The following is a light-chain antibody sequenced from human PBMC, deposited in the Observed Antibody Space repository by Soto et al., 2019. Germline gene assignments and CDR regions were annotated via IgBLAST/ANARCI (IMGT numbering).Light chain of an antibody. Sequence: QSALTQPASVSGSPGQSITISCTGTSSDVGGYNYVSWYQQHPGKAPKLMIYAVSNRPSGVSNCFSGSKSGNTASLTISGLQTEDEADYYCSSYTSSSTLVVFGGGTKVTVL. CDR2: AVS. CDR3: SSYTSSSTLVV. CDR1: SSDVGGYNY. V-gene: IGLV2-14*01. J-gene: IGLJ2*01.